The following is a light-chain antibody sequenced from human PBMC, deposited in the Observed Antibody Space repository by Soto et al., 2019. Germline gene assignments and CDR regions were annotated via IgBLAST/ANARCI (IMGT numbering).Light chain of an antibody. Sequence: SYELTQPPSVSVSPGQTASITCSGDKLGDKYACWYQQKPGQSPVLVIYQDSKRPSGIPERFSGSNSGNTATLTISGTQAMDEADYYCQAWDEDVVFGGGTKLTVL. V-gene: IGLV3-1*01. J-gene: IGLJ2*01. CDR3: QAWDEDVV. CDR2: QDS. CDR1: KLGDKY.